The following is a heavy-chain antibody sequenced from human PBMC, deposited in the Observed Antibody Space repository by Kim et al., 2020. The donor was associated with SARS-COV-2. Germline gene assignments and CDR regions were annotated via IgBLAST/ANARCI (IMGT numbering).Heavy chain of an antibody. Sequence: GGSLRLSCAASGFTFSSYAMHWVRQAPGKGLEGVAVISYDGRNKYYADSVKGRFTISRDNSKNPLYLQMNSLRAEDTAVYYCGKGRDFTYYDYVWGHIGGDYWGQGTLVTVSS. J-gene: IGHJ4*02. CDR3: GKGRDFTYYDYVWGHIGGDY. D-gene: IGHD3-16*01. CDR2: ISYDGRNK. CDR1: GFTFSSYA. V-gene: IGHV3-30*04.